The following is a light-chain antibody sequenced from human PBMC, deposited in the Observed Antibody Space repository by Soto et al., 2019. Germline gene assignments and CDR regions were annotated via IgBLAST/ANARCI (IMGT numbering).Light chain of an antibody. J-gene: IGKJ5*01. V-gene: IGKV1-13*02. CDR2: DVS. Sequence: AIQLTQSPSSLSASVGDRVTITCRASQDIRGALAWYQQKPGKAPKMLIYDVSTLESGVPLRFSGSSSGTDFTLTISSLQTVDFATDYCQQFNSYPIPFGQGTRLEIK. CDR3: QQFNSYPIP. CDR1: QDIRGA.